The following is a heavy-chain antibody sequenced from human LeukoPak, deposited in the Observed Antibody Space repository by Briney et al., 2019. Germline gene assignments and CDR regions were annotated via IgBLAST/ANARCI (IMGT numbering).Heavy chain of an antibody. D-gene: IGHD4-17*01. CDR2: IISSSSYI. V-gene: IGHV3-21*01. CDR1: GFTFSSYS. Sequence: GGSLRLSCAASGFTFSSYSMNWVRQAPGKGLEWVSSIISSSSYIYYADSVKGRFTISRDNAKNSLYLQMNSLRAEDTAVYYCARDSGHLYDYETYWGQGTLVTVSS. J-gene: IGHJ4*02. CDR3: ARDSGHLYDYETY.